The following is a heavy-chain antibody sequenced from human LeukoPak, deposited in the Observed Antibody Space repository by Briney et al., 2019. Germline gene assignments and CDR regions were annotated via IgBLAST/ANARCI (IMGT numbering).Heavy chain of an antibody. CDR3: ASRPPTGYAYLGVFDY. V-gene: IGHV3-7*01. Sequence: GGSLRLSCAASGLTFNRHWMSWVRQAPGKGLEWVANIKPDGSEEYYVDSVRGRFTISRDNSRSSLYLQMNNLGVEDTALYYCASRPPTGYAYLGVFDYWGQGTLVTVSS. J-gene: IGHJ4*02. D-gene: IGHD3-9*01. CDR1: GLTFNRHW. CDR2: IKPDGSEE.